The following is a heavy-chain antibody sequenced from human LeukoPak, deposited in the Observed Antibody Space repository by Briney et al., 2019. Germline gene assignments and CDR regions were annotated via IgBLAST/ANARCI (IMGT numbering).Heavy chain of an antibody. CDR3: ARVSYTSAWYIDY. CDR1: GFTFSSYG. Sequence: GGSLRLSCEASGFTFSSYGMHWVRQAPGRGLEWVAVIWYDGSKKYYADSVKGRFTISRDNSKNTLYLQMNSLRAEDTAVYYCARVSYTSAWYIDYWGQGTLVTVSS. CDR2: IWYDGSKK. D-gene: IGHD6-19*01. J-gene: IGHJ4*02. V-gene: IGHV3-33*01.